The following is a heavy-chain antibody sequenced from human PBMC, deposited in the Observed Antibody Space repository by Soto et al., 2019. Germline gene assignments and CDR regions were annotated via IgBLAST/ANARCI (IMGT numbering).Heavy chain of an antibody. CDR1: RGTFSSYA. J-gene: IGHJ4*02. CDR3: ARAASHDSSGYYFGY. Sequence: SVQVSCKASRGTFSSYAISWVRQAPGQGLEWMGGIIPIFGTANYAQKFQGRVTITADESTSTAYMELSSLRSEDTAVYYCARAASHDSSGYYFGYWGQGTLVTVSS. CDR2: IIPIFGTA. V-gene: IGHV1-69*13. D-gene: IGHD3-22*01.